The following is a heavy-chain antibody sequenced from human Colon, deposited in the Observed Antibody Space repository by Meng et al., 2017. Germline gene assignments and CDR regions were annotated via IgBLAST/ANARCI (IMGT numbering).Heavy chain of an antibody. J-gene: IGHJ4*02. V-gene: IGHV3-11*01. Sequence: QVQLVESGGGLVKPGGSLRLSCVGSGFYFNDYYMSWIRQTPGKGLEWVANIGNNGRPIFYADSVKGRFTTSRDNARNSLYLQMDSLTVEDTALYYCALKGSFFDSWGQGALVTVSS. CDR2: IGNNGRPI. CDR1: GFYFNDYY. CDR3: ALKGSFFDS. D-gene: IGHD1-26*01.